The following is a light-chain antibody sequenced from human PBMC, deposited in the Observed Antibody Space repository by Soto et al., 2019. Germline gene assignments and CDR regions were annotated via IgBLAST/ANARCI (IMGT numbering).Light chain of an antibody. CDR2: GAS. V-gene: IGKV3-15*01. Sequence: EIVMTQSPATLSVSPGERATLSRRASQSVGSDLAWYQQKPGQAPRLLISGASTRAAGIPARFSGSGSGTDFTLTISRLEPEDSAVYYCQQYGSSPTWTFGQGTKVDIK. J-gene: IGKJ1*01. CDR1: QSVGSD. CDR3: QQYGSSPTWT.